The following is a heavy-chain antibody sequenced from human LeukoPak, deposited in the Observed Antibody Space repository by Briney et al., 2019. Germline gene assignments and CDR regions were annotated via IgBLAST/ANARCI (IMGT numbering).Heavy chain of an antibody. V-gene: IGHV4-39*01. Sequence: SETLSLTCTVSGGSISSSSYYWGWIRQPPGKGLEWIGSIYYSGSTYYNPSLKSLVTISVDTSKNQFSLKLSSVTAADTAVYYCARQASSQDIVVVVAAESAFDIWGQGTMVTVSS. CDR2: IYYSGST. J-gene: IGHJ3*02. CDR3: ARQASSQDIVVVVAAESAFDI. D-gene: IGHD2-15*01. CDR1: GGSISSSSYY.